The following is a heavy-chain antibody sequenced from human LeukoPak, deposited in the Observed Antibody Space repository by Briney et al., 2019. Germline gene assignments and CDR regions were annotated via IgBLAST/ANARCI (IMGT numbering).Heavy chain of an antibody. V-gene: IGHV4-39*01. J-gene: IGHJ4*02. CDR2: IFYSGTT. Sequence: SETLSLTCTVSGGSISSSSYYWDWIRQPPGKGLEWIGNIFYSGTTYYNPSLKSRVTISVDTSKNQFSLELRSVTAADTAVYYCARGPDLEGLDYWGQGTLVTVSS. CDR1: GGSISSSSYY. CDR3: ARGPDLEGLDY. D-gene: IGHD1-14*01.